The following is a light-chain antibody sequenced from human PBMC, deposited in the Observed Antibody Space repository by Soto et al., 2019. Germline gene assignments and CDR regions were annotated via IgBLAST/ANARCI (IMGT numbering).Light chain of an antibody. V-gene: IGKV3-20*01. Sequence: EIVLTQSPGTLSLSPGERAALSCRASQSVSSTYLAWYQHKPGQAPRLLIYGASSRATGIPDRFSGSGSGTDFTLTISRLEPEDFAVYYCQQYVSSPTFGQGTKWIS. CDR2: GAS. CDR1: QSVSSTY. J-gene: IGKJ1*01. CDR3: QQYVSSPT.